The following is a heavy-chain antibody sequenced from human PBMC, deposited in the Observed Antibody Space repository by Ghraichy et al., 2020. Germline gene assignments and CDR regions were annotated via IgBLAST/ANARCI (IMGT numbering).Heavy chain of an antibody. D-gene: IGHD2-15*01. CDR2: IYYSGST. J-gene: IGHJ6*02. CDR1: GGSISSYY. V-gene: IGHV4-59*01. CDR3: ARLYARPKYYCSGGSCYSFYYGMDV. Sequence: SETLSLTCTVSGGSISSYYWSWIRQPPGKGLEWIGYIYYSGSTNYNPSLKSRVTISVDTSKNQFSLKLSSVTAADTAVYYCARLYARPKYYCSGGSCYSFYYGMDVWGQGTTVTVSS.